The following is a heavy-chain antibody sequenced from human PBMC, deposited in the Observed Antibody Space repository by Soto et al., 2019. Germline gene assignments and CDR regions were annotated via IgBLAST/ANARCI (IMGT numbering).Heavy chain of an antibody. CDR3: ARVDCSSTSCPYGMDV. Sequence: GAPVKVSCKASCYTFTSYGISWGRQAPGQGLEGMGWISAYNGNTNYAQKLQGRVTMTTDTSTSTAYMELRSLRSDDTAVYYCARVDCSSTSCPYGMDVWGQGTTVTVSS. V-gene: IGHV1-18*01. D-gene: IGHD2-2*01. CDR1: CYTFTSYG. J-gene: IGHJ6*02. CDR2: ISAYNGNT.